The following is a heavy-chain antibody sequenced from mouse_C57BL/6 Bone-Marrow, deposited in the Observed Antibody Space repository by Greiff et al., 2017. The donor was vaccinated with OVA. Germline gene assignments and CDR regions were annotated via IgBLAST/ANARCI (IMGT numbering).Heavy chain of an antibody. J-gene: IGHJ1*03. D-gene: IGHD1-1*02. V-gene: IGHV1-15*01. CDR2: IDPETGGT. Sequence: VQLQQSWAELVRPGASLKLSCKASGFTFNDYEMHWVKQTPVHGLEWIGAIDPETGGTAYNQKFKGKAILTADKSSSTAYMELRSLTSEDSALYYCTRWSGYGYYDVWGTGTTVTVSS. CDR1: GFTFNDYE. CDR3: TRWSGYGYYDV.